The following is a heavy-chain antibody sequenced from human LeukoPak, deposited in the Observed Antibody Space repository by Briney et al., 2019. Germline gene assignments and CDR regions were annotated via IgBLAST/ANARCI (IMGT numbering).Heavy chain of an antibody. Sequence: SQTLSLTCTVSGGSISSGSYYWGWIRQPAGKGLEWIGRIYTSGSTNYNPSLKSRVTISVDTSKNQFSLKLSSVTAADTAVYYCARDPGIYYYYYGMDVWGQGTTVTVSS. V-gene: IGHV4-61*02. CDR3: ARDPGIYYYYYGMDV. J-gene: IGHJ6*02. CDR1: GGSISSGSYY. CDR2: IYTSGST.